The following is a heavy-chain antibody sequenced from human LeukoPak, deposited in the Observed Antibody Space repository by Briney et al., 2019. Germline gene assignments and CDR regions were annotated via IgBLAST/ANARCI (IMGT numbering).Heavy chain of an antibody. CDR2: IYYSGST. V-gene: IGHV4-39*01. CDR1: GGSISSSSSY. J-gene: IGHJ3*02. CDR3: ARFNLFPYHSFDI. D-gene: IGHD1-14*01. Sequence: SETLSLTCTVSGGSISSSSSYWGWIRQPPGKGLEWIGSIYYSGSTYYNPSLKSRVTISVDTSKNQFSLQLNSVTAADTSLYYCARFNLFPYHSFDIWGQGTMVTVSS.